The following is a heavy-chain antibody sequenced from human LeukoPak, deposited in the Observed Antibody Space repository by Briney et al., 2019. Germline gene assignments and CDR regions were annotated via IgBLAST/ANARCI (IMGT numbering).Heavy chain of an antibody. V-gene: IGHV4-39*07. J-gene: IGHJ4*02. Sequence: PAETLSLTCTVSGGSINSSSYYWGWIRQPPGKGLEWIGSIHYTGSTYYNPSLKSRVTISLDTSKNQFSLKLSSVTAADTAVYYCARGLLCRSISCRDYWGQGTLVTVSS. CDR3: ARGLLCRSISCRDY. CDR2: IHYTGST. D-gene: IGHD2-2*01. CDR1: GGSINSSSYY.